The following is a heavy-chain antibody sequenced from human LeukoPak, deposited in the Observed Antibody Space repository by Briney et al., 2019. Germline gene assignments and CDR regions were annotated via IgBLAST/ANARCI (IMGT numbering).Heavy chain of an antibody. D-gene: IGHD3-16*02. Sequence: SETLSLTCAVYGGSFSGYYWSWIRQPPGKGLEWIGEINHSGSTNYNPSLRSRVTISVDTSKNQFSLKLSSVTAADTAVYYCARAARYDYGWGSYRTLNYNNWFDPWGQGTLVTVSS. V-gene: IGHV4-34*01. CDR1: GGSFSGYY. J-gene: IGHJ5*02. CDR2: INHSGST. CDR3: ARAARYDYGWGSYRTLNYNNWFDP.